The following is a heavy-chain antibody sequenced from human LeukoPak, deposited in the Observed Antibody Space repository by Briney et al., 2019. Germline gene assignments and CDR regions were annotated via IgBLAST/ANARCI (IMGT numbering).Heavy chain of an antibody. CDR1: GFTFSSYA. Sequence: GGSLRLSCAASGFTFSSYAMHWVRQAPGKGLEWVAFIRYDGSNKYYADSVKGRFTISRDNSKNTLYLQMNSLRAEDTAVYYCARDNSVGDIAWWFDPWGQGTLVTVSS. V-gene: IGHV3-30*02. D-gene: IGHD3-16*02. J-gene: IGHJ5*02. CDR2: IRYDGSNK. CDR3: ARDNSVGDIAWWFDP.